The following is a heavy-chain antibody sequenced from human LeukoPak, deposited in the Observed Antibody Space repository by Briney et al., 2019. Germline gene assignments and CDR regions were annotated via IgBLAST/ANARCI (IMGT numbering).Heavy chain of an antibody. CDR3: ARCFGSGCPNGVFDY. CDR1: GGSIRNYY. CDR2: IYYSGTT. D-gene: IGHD6-19*01. Sequence: PSETLSLTCTVSGGSIRNYYWSWIRQPPGKGLEWIGYIYYSGTTNYNPSLKSRVTISIDTSKNQFPLKLSSVTAADTAVYYCARCFGSGCPNGVFDYWGQGTLVTVSS. J-gene: IGHJ4*02. V-gene: IGHV4-59*01.